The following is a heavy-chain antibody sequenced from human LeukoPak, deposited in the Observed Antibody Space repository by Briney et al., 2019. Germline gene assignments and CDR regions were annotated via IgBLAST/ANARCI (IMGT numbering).Heavy chain of an antibody. V-gene: IGHV1-69*05. J-gene: IGHJ4*02. CDR3: ARSGFLPQSSWFDY. CDR1: GGTFSSYA. CDR2: IIPIFGTA. D-gene: IGHD2-2*01. Sequence: GASAKVSCKASGGTFSSYAISWVRQAPGQGLEWMGGIIPIFGTANYAQKFQGRVTITTDESTSTAYMELSSLRSEDTAVYYCARSGFLPQSSWFDYWGQGTLVTVSS.